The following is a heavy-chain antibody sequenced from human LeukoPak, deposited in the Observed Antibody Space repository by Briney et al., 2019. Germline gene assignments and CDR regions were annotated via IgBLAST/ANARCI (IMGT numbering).Heavy chain of an antibody. CDR1: GFTFSSYG. CDR3: AKAGAVAGWSHSNYYYYLDV. D-gene: IGHD6-19*01. CDR2: IRYDGSNK. Sequence: PGGSLRLSCAASGFTFSSYGMHWVRQAPGKGLEWVAFIRYDGSNKNYADSVKGRFIFSRDNSKNTLHLQMNSLRVEDTAVYYCAKAGAVAGWSHSNYYYYLDVWGKGTTVTVSS. J-gene: IGHJ6*03. V-gene: IGHV3-30*02.